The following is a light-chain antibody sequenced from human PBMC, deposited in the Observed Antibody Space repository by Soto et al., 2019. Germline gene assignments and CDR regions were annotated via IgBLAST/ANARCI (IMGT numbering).Light chain of an antibody. V-gene: IGKV3-11*01. Sequence: EIVLTQSPATLSLSPGERATLSCRASQSFSNYLAWYQQKPGQAPRLLIYDASNRATGIPDRFSGSGSGTDFTLTISSLEPEDFAVYYCQERCETFGQGTKVEIK. CDR1: QSFSNY. J-gene: IGKJ1*01. CDR3: QERCET. CDR2: DAS.